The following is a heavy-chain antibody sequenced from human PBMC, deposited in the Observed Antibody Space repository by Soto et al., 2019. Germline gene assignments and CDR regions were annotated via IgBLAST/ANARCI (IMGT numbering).Heavy chain of an antibody. CDR1: NETLTTYG. J-gene: IGHJ6*02. CDR2: VSGYSGHS. CDR3: ARDSSSSGYYYGMDV. Sequence: QVHLVQSGAEVKKPGASVKVSCKASNETLTTYGISWVRQAPGQGLEWMGWVSGYSGHSSSAQEFQDRVIMTTDTSTNTADMLLRSLTSDDSAVYFCARDSSSSGYYYGMDVWGQGTTVTVSS. V-gene: IGHV1-18*01. D-gene: IGHD6-6*01.